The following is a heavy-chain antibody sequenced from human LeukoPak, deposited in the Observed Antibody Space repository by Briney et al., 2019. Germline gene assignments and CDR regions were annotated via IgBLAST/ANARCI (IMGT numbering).Heavy chain of an antibody. J-gene: IGHJ4*02. Sequence: GGSLRLSCAASGFTFSSYAMSWVRQAPGKGLEWVSGISGSGGSTYYADSVKGRFTISRDNSKNTLYLQMNSLRAEDTAVYYCAKGDVLLWFGELTWGQGTLVTVSS. CDR2: ISGSGGST. CDR1: GFTFSSYA. CDR3: AKGDVLLWFGELT. D-gene: IGHD3-10*01. V-gene: IGHV3-23*01.